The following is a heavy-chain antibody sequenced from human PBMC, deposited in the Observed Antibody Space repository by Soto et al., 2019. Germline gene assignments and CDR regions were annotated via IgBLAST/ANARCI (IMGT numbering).Heavy chain of an antibody. CDR1: GGTFSSYT. D-gene: IGHD3-22*01. CDR2: IIPILGIA. Sequence: GASVKVSCKASGGTFSSYTISWVRQAPGQGLEWMGRIIPILGIANYAQKFQGRVTITADKSTSTAYMELSSLRSEDTAVYYCAREEATAYYYDSSGYFDYWGQGTLVTVSS. V-gene: IGHV1-69*02. CDR3: AREEATAYYYDSSGYFDY. J-gene: IGHJ4*02.